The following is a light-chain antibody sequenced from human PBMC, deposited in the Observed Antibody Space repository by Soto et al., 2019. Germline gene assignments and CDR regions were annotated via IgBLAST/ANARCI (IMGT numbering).Light chain of an antibody. CDR3: QQYNSWPPIT. Sequence: EIVLTHSPGTLSLSPGERATLSCRASESVSRNLAWYQQKPGQAPRLLIYDASTRATGIPDRFSGGGSGTEFTLTISSLQSEDFVVYYCQQYNSWPPITFGQGTRLEIK. CDR2: DAS. V-gene: IGKV3-15*01. J-gene: IGKJ5*01. CDR1: ESVSRN.